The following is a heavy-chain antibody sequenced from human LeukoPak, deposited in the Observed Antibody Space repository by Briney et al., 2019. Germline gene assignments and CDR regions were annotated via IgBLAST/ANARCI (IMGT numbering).Heavy chain of an antibody. CDR2: INWNGGST. J-gene: IGHJ4*02. Sequence: PGGSLRLSCAVSGFTFSSYAMNWVRQAPGKGLEWVSGINWNGGSTGYADSVKGRFTISRDNAKNSLYLQMNSLRAEDTALYYCARDRPVLMGAMEYYFDYWGQGTLVTVSS. V-gene: IGHV3-20*04. D-gene: IGHD1-26*01. CDR3: ARDRPVLMGAMEYYFDY. CDR1: GFTFSSYA.